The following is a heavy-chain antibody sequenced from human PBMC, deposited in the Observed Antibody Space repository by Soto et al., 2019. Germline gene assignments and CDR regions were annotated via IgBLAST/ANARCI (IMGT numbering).Heavy chain of an antibody. CDR3: ARYWRCSSTSCYDYYYYGMDV. J-gene: IGHJ6*02. V-gene: IGHV5-51*01. Sequence: GESLKISCKGSGYSFATYWIGWVRQMPGKGLEWMGIIYPGDSDTRYSPSFQGQVTISADKSINTAYLQWSSLKASDTAMYYCARYWRCSSTSCYDYYYYGMDVWGQGTTVTVSS. D-gene: IGHD2-2*01. CDR2: IYPGDSDT. CDR1: GYSFATYW.